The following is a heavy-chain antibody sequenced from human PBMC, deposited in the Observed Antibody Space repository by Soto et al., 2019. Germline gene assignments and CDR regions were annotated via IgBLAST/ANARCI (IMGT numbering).Heavy chain of an antibody. Sequence: ASVKVSCKASGYTFTSYSISWVRQAPGQGLEWMGWIGVYNDKTNYSQKFQGRVTLTTETSTSTAYMELRGLRSDDTAVYYCARVYDFWSGYQNPFDYWGQGTLVTVSS. V-gene: IGHV1-18*01. CDR3: ARVYDFWSGYQNPFDY. CDR1: GYTFTSYS. J-gene: IGHJ4*02. CDR2: IGVYNDKT. D-gene: IGHD3-3*01.